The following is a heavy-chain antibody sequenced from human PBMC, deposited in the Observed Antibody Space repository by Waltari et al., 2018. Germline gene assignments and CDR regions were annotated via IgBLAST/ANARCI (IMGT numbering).Heavy chain of an antibody. V-gene: IGHV3-48*01. Sequence: EVQLVESGGGLVQPGGSLRLSCAASGFTFSSYSMNWVRQAPGKGLEWVSYISSSSSTIYYADSVKGRFTISRDNAKNSLYLQMNSLRAEDTAVYYCAREGALGWFDPWGQGTLVTVSS. CDR1: GFTFSSYS. CDR3: AREGALGWFDP. J-gene: IGHJ5*02. D-gene: IGHD6-13*01. CDR2: ISSSSSTI.